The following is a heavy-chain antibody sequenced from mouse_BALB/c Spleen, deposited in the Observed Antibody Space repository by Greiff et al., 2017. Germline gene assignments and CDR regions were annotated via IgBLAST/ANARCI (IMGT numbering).Heavy chain of an antibody. D-gene: IGHD2-10*02. J-gene: IGHJ3*01. CDR2: IWAGGST. CDR1: GFSLTSYG. V-gene: IGHV2-9*02. CDR3: ARDGYGNYRFAY. Sequence: VQGVESGPGLVAPSQSLSITCTVSGFSLTSYGVHWVRQPPGKGLEWLGVIWAGGSTNYNSALMSRLSISKDNSKSQVFLKMNSLQTDDTAMYYCARDGYGNYRFAYWGQGTLVTVSA.